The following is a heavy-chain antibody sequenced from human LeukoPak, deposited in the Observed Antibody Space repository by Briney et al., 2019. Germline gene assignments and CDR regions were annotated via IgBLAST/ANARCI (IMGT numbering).Heavy chain of an antibody. CDR2: ISDSGAST. Sequence: GGSLRLSCAASGFTFSSYSMNWVRQTPGKGLEWVSSISDSGASTYYADSVKGRFTISRDNSKNTLYLQMNSLRAEDTAVYYCATYAAAVLPYGMDVWGQGTTVTVSS. CDR1: GFTFSSYS. D-gene: IGHD6-13*01. V-gene: IGHV3-23*01. J-gene: IGHJ6*02. CDR3: ATYAAAVLPYGMDV.